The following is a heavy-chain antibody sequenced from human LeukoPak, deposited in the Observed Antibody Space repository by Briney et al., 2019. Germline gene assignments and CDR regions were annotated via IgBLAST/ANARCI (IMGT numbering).Heavy chain of an antibody. CDR3: ARGVRDGYNWNWFDP. CDR2: IYPGDSDT. CDR1: GYIFTSYW. J-gene: IGHJ5*02. D-gene: IGHD5-24*01. V-gene: IGHV5-51*01. Sequence: GESLKISCKGSGYIFTSYWIGWVRQMPGKGLEWMGIIYPGDSDTRYSPSFQGQVTISADKSISTAYLQWSSLKASDTAMYYCARGVRDGYNWNWFDPWGQGTLVTVSS.